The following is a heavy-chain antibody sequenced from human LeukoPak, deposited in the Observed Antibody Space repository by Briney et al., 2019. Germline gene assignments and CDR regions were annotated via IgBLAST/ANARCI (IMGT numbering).Heavy chain of an antibody. CDR1: GFTFDDYA. CDR2: ISGDGGTT. V-gene: IGHV3-43*02. CDR3: ARDRHYYGMDV. Sequence: GGSLRLSCAASGFTFDDYAMHWVRHAPGKGREWVSLISGDGGTTYSADSVKGRFTISRDNSKNTLYLQINSLRAEDTAVYYCARDRHYYGMDVWGQGTTVTVSS. J-gene: IGHJ6*02.